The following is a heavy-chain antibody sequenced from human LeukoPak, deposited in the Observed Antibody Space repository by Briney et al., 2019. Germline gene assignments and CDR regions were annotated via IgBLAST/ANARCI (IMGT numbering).Heavy chain of an antibody. CDR2: ISSTGGTI. CDR1: GFTFSGYA. V-gene: IGHV3-48*03. J-gene: IGHJ4*02. D-gene: IGHD4-17*01. Sequence: GRSLRLSCAASGFTFSGYAMNWVRQAPGKGLEWLSHISSTGGTIYYADSVKGRLTVSRDNAKNSLYLQMNSLRAEDTAVYYCAKSDPYGDSLIEIWGQGAVVTVSS. CDR3: AKSDPYGDSLIEI.